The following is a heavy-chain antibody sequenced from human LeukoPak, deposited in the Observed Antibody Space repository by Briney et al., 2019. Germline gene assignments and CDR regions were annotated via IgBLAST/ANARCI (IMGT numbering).Heavy chain of an antibody. J-gene: IGHJ4*02. V-gene: IGHV3-64D*06. D-gene: IGHD4-17*01. CDR3: VKRGRTSDYAYDY. CDR2: ISSSGDYT. Sequence: GGSLRLSCSASGFTFSDYAMHWVRQAPGRGLQFVSAISSSGDYTSYSDSVKGRFTISRDNSKNTLHLQMSSLRPEDTAVYFCVKRGRTSDYAYDYWGQGSLVTVSS. CDR1: GFTFSDYA.